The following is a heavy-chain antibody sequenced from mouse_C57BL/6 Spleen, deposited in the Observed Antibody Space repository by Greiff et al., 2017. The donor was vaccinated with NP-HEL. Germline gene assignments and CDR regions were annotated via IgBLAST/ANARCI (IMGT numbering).Heavy chain of an antibody. D-gene: IGHD2-3*01. CDR2: IYPGDGDT. J-gene: IGHJ2*01. CDR1: GYAFSSSW. Sequence: VQLQQSGPELVKPGASVKISCKASGYAFSSSWMNWVKQRPGKGLEWIGRIYPGDGDTNYNGKFKGKATLTADKSSSTAYMQLSSLTSEDSAVYFCARSFYDGYYLDYWGQGTTLTVSS. CDR3: ARSFYDGYYLDY. V-gene: IGHV1-82*01.